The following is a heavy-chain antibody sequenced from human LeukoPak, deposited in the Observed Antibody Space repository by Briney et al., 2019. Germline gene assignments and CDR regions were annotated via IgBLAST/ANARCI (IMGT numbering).Heavy chain of an antibody. V-gene: IGHV4-4*07. CDR1: GGSISGYF. J-gene: IGHJ4*02. CDR3: AREPTSGREPTSGRPLDY. D-gene: IGHD5-12*01. CDR2: IYSSGSN. Sequence: SETLSLTCTVSGGSISGYFWSWIRQPAGKGLEWIGRIYSSGSNNSNPSIKNRVTMSLDTSKNHLSLNLSSVTTADTAVYYCAREPTSGREPTSGRPLDYWGQGTLVTVSS.